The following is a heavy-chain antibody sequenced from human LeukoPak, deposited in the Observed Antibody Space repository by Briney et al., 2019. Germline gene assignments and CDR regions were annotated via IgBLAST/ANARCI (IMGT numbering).Heavy chain of an antibody. J-gene: IGHJ4*02. V-gene: IGHV3-21*01. D-gene: IGHD2-21*02. Sequence: GGSLRLSCAASGFSFSSYTMNWVRQAPGKGLEWVSIISSSSSYIYYAHSVKGRFTISRDNAKNALYLQMTSLRVEDTAVYYCARDGRCGGDCYASWGQGTLVTVSS. CDR1: GFSFSSYT. CDR3: ARDGRCGGDCYAS. CDR2: ISSSSSYI.